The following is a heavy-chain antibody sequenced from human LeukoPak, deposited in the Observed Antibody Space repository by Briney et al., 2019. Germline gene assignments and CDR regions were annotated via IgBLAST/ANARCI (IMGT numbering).Heavy chain of an antibody. J-gene: IGHJ4*02. V-gene: IGHV3-74*01. Sequence: GGSLRLSCAASGFTFSSYWMHWVRQAPGKGLVWVSRINSDGSSTTYADSVKGRFTISRDNAKNTLYLQMNSLRAEDTAVYYCAKAFGSYCSSTSCYFDYWGQGALVTVSS. CDR2: INSDGSST. CDR1: GFTFSSYW. D-gene: IGHD2-2*01. CDR3: AKAFGSYCSSTSCYFDY.